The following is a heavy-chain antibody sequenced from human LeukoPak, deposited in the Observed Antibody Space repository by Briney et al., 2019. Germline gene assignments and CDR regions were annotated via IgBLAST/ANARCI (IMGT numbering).Heavy chain of an antibody. J-gene: IGHJ4*02. CDR2: IYYSGST. Sequence: PSETLSLTCTVSGGSISSGGYYWTWIRQHPGKGLEWIGYIYYSGSTYYNPSLKSRVTISVDTSKNQFSLKLSSVTAADTAVYYCARDLQTTVARYFDYWGQGTLVTVSS. V-gene: IGHV4-31*03. D-gene: IGHD4-17*01. CDR1: GGSISSGGYY. CDR3: ARDLQTTVARYFDY.